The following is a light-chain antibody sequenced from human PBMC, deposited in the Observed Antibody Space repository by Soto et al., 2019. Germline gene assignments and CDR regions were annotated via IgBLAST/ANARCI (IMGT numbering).Light chain of an antibody. Sequence: DIQMTQSPSSVSASLGDIVTITCRASQGINNWLAWYQQKPGKAPELLISAASTLLGGLPSRFSGSGSGTDFTLTISSLQPEDFATYYCQQVKSYPWTFGQGNKVEIX. CDR2: AAS. V-gene: IGKV1-12*01. CDR3: QQVKSYPWT. J-gene: IGKJ1*01. CDR1: QGINNW.